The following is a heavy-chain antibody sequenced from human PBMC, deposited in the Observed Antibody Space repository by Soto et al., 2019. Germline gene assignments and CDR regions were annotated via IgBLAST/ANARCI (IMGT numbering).Heavy chain of an antibody. CDR3: AGGITGSLYYYYGMDV. D-gene: IGHD1-20*01. CDR1: GFNFSSYS. Sequence: GGSLRLSCAASGFNFSSYSMNWVRQAPGKGLEWVSSISSSSSYIYYADSVKGRFTISRDNAKNSLYLQMNSLRAEDTAVYYCAGGITGSLYYYYGMDVWGQGTTVTVSS. CDR2: ISSSSSYI. V-gene: IGHV3-21*01. J-gene: IGHJ6*02.